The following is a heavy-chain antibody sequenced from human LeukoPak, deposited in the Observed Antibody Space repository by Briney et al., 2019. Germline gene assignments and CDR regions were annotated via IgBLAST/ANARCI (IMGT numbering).Heavy chain of an antibody. CDR3: AKACDYHSHYYFDY. CDR2: ISGSGGST. Sequence: PGGSLRLSCAAPGFTFSSYAMSWFRQAPGKGLEWVSAISGSGGSTYYADSVKGRFTISRDNSKNTLYLQMNSLRAEDTAVYYCAKACDYHSHYYFDYWGQGTLVTVSS. V-gene: IGHV3-23*01. J-gene: IGHJ4*02. D-gene: IGHD4-17*01. CDR1: GFTFSSYA.